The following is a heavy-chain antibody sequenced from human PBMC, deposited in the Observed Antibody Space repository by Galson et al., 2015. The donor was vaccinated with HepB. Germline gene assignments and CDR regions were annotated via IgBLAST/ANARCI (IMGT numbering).Heavy chain of an antibody. CDR2: INPSGGST. J-gene: IGHJ4*02. Sequence: SVKVSCKASGYTFTSYYMHWVRQAPGQGLEWMGIINPSGGSTSYAQEFQGRVTMSRDTSTSTVYMELSSLRSEDTAVYYCARDRSGWYKFFDYWGQGTLVTVSS. V-gene: IGHV1-46*01. CDR3: ARDRSGWYKFFDY. CDR1: GYTFTSYY. D-gene: IGHD6-19*01.